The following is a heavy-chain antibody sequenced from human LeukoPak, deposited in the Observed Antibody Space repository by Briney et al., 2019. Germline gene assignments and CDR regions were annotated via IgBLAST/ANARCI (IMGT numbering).Heavy chain of an antibody. Sequence: GGSLRLSCAASGLTFSSYAMNWVRQASGKGLEWVSGITDSGRKTYYADSVKGRFNISRDNSKNTLYLQMSDLRAEDTAVYYCAKITVATTPNYWGQGTLVTVSS. V-gene: IGHV3-23*01. CDR1: GLTFSSYA. J-gene: IGHJ4*02. CDR3: AKITVATTPNY. D-gene: IGHD3-10*01. CDR2: ITDSGRKT.